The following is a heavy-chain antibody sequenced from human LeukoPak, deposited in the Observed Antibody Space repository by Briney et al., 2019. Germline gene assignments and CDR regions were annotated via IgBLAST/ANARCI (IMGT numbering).Heavy chain of an antibody. CDR3: ARHAPGVAAGTNAFDI. V-gene: IGHV5-51*01. Sequence: GESLKISCKGSGYSFTSYWIGWVRQMPGKGLEWMGIIYPGDSDTRYSPSFQGQVTISADKSISTAYLQWSSLKASDTAMYYCARHAPGVAAGTNAFDIWGQGTMVTVSS. D-gene: IGHD6-13*01. J-gene: IGHJ3*02. CDR1: GYSFTSYW. CDR2: IYPGDSDT.